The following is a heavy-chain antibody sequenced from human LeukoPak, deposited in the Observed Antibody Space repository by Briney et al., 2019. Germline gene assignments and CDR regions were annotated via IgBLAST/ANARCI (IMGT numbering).Heavy chain of an antibody. CDR2: IYTSGST. CDR1: GGSISSYY. D-gene: IGHD6-19*01. CDR3: ARDLGQWLASDAFDI. V-gene: IGHV4-4*07. Sequence: SETLSLTCTVSGGSISSYYWSRIRQPAGKGLEWIGRIYTSGSTNYNPSLKSRVTTSVDTSKNQFSLKLSSVTAADTAVYYCARDLGQWLASDAFDIWGQGTMVTVSS. J-gene: IGHJ3*02.